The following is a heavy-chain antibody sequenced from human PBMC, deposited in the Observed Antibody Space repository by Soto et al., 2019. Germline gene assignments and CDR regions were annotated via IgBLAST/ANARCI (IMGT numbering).Heavy chain of an antibody. D-gene: IGHD3-22*01. J-gene: IGHJ5*02. Sequence: TCAVSGGSISSGGYSWSWLWQPPGKGLEWIGEINHSGSTNYNPSLKSRVTISVDTSKNQFSLKLSSVTAADTAVYYCARKMPTMIVVVIQNWFDPWGQGTLVTVSS. CDR3: ARKMPTMIVVVIQNWFDP. CDR1: GGSISSGGYS. CDR2: INHSGST. V-gene: IGHV4-30-2*01.